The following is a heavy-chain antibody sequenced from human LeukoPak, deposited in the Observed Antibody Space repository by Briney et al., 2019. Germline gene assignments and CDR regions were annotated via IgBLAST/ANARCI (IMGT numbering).Heavy chain of an antibody. CDR3: ARRYDFWSGPGLDP. CDR1: GYTFTSYA. J-gene: IGHJ5*02. CDR2: INTNTGNP. Sequence: ASVKVSCKASGYTFTSYAMNWVRQAPGQGLEWMGWINTNTGNPSYAQGFTGRFVFSLDTSVSTAYLQISSLKAEDTAVYYCARRYDFWSGPGLDPWGQGTLVTVSS. D-gene: IGHD3-3*01. V-gene: IGHV7-4-1*02.